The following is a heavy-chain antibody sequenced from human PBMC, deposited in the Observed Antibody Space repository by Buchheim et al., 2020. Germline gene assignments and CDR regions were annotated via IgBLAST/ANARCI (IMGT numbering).Heavy chain of an antibody. CDR3: ARIRVVGAYLIDY. CDR2: IDWDDDK. J-gene: IGHJ4*02. V-gene: IGHV2-70*15. D-gene: IGHD1-26*01. Sequence: QVTLRESGPALVKPTQTLTLTCTFSGFSLSTSGMCVSWIRQPPGKALEWLARIDWDDDKYYSISLKTRLTISKDTSKNQVVLTMTNMDPVDTATYYCARIRVVGAYLIDYWGQGTL. CDR1: GFSLSTSGMC.